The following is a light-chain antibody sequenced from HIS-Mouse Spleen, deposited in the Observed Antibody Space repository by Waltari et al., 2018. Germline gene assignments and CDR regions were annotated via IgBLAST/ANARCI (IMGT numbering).Light chain of an antibody. V-gene: IGKV1-9*01. CDR1: QGISSY. CDR2: AAS. J-gene: IGKJ1*01. CDR3: QQLNSYPPT. Sequence: DIQLTQSPSFLSASVGDRATITCRASQGISSYLPWYQQKPGKAPKLLFYAASTLQSGVPSRFSGSGSETEFTLTISSLQPEDFATYYCQQLNSYPPTFGQGTKVEIK.